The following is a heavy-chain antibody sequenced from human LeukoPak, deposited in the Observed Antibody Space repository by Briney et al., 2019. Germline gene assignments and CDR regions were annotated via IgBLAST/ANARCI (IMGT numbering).Heavy chain of an antibody. J-gene: IGHJ3*02. CDR2: IRSKANGYTT. CDR1: GFTFRNYA. Sequence: GGSLRLSCAASGFTFRNYAMFWVRQAPGKGLEWVGRIRSKANGYTTAYGVSMKGRFTISRDDSKRTAYVQMNRLKIEDTPVYYCTRLGGGDAFDIWGPGTMVTVSS. V-gene: IGHV3-73*01. CDR3: TRLGGGDAFDI.